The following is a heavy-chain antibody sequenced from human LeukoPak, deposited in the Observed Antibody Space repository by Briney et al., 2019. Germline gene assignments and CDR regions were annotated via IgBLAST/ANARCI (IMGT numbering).Heavy chain of an antibody. V-gene: IGHV1-2*02. Sequence: ASVKVSCKASGYTFTGYYMHWVRQAPGQGLEWMGWINPNSGGTNYAQKFQGRVTMTRDTSISTAYMELSRLRSDDTAVYYCARARRYYYDSSGYDNWFDPWGQGTLVTVSS. D-gene: IGHD3-22*01. J-gene: IGHJ5*02. CDR3: ARARRYYYDSSGYDNWFDP. CDR2: INPNSGGT. CDR1: GYTFTGYY.